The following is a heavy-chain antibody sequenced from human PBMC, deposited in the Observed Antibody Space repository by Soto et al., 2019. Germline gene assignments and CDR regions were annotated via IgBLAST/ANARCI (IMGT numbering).Heavy chain of an antibody. J-gene: IGHJ5*02. CDR1: GGSISSSSYY. Sequence: SETLSLTCTVSGGSISSSSYYWGWIRQPPGKGLEWIGSIYYSGYTYYSPSLKSRVTISVDTSKNQFSLKLSSVTAADTAVYYCARETYGDYVGYFDPWGQGTLVTVSS. CDR2: IYYSGYT. D-gene: IGHD4-17*01. V-gene: IGHV4-39*07. CDR3: ARETYGDYVGYFDP.